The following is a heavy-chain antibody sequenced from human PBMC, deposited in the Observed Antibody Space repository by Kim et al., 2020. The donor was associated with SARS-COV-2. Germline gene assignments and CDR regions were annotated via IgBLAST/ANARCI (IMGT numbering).Heavy chain of an antibody. CDR1: GYTFTSYY. Sequence: ASVKVSCKASGYTFTSYYMHWVRQAPGQGLEWMGIINPSGGSTSYAQKFQGRVTMTRDTSTSTVYMELSSLRSEDTAVYYCRMTGPVREGVVVGWVDYWGQGTLVTVSS. D-gene: IGHD2-15*01. V-gene: IGHV1-46*01. J-gene: IGHJ4*02. CDR2: INPSGGST. CDR3: RMTGPVREGVVVGWVDY.